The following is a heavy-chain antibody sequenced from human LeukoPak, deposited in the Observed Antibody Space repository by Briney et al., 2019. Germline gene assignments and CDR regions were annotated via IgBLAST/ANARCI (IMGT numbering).Heavy chain of an antibody. V-gene: IGHV1-2*02. CDR3: ARTLWFGDNWFDP. Sequence: ASVKVSCKASGYTFTGYYMHWVRQAPGQGLEWMGWINPNHGDTNYAQKFQGRVTMTRDTSISTAYMELSRLRSDDTAVYYCARTLWFGDNWFDPWGQGTLVTVSS. J-gene: IGHJ5*02. CDR2: INPNHGDT. CDR1: GYTFTGYY. D-gene: IGHD3-10*01.